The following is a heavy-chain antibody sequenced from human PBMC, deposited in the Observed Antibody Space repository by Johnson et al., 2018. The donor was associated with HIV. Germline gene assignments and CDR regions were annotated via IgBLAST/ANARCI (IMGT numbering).Heavy chain of an antibody. D-gene: IGHD3-16*01. Sequence: VQLVESGGGLVQPGGSLRLSCAASGFTVSSNYMNWVRQAPGKGLEWVSVLYSGGSTYYADIVTDRFIISRDNSKNTLYLQMNSLRAEDTAVYYCASDYHYFWGSSYGFDIWGQGTMVIVSS. CDR3: ASDYHYFWGSSYGFDI. CDR2: LYSGGST. CDR1: GFTVSSNY. J-gene: IGHJ3*02. V-gene: IGHV3-66*01.